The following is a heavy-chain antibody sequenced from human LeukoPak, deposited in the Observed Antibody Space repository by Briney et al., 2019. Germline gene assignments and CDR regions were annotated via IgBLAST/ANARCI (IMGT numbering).Heavy chain of an antibody. CDR2: ITSSGSTI. Sequence: GGSLRLSCAASGFTFRSYEMHWVRQAPGKGLEWVSYITSSGSTIYYADSVKGRFTITRDNAKNSLYLQMNSLRAEDTAVYYCVRDSGSSYGYYFLLWGQGTLVTVSS. V-gene: IGHV3-48*03. CDR3: VRDSGSSYGYYFLL. D-gene: IGHD1-26*01. CDR1: GFTFRSYE. J-gene: IGHJ1*01.